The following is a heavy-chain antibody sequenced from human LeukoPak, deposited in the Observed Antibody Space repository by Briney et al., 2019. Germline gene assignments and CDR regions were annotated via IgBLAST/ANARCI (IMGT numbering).Heavy chain of an antibody. CDR3: ARGWYSSGWLHKPRLFDY. V-gene: IGHV4-34*01. J-gene: IGHJ4*02. D-gene: IGHD6-19*01. Sequence: SETLSLTCAVYGGSLSGYYWSWIRQPPGKGLEWIGEINHSGSTNYNPSLKSRVTISVDTSKNQFSLKLSSVTAADTAVYYCARGWYSSGWLHKPRLFDYWGQGTLVTVSS. CDR1: GGSLSGYY. CDR2: INHSGST.